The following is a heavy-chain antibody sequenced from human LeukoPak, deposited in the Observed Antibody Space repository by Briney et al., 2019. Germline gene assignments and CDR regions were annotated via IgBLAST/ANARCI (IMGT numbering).Heavy chain of an antibody. V-gene: IGHV3-30*18. Sequence: PGGSLRLSCAASGFTFSSYSMNWVRQAPGKGLEWVAVISYDGSNKYYADSVKGRFTISRDNSKNTLYLQMNSLRAEDTAVYYCAKGDYYDSSGYFDYWGQGTLVTVSS. CDR3: AKGDYYDSSGYFDY. CDR1: GFTFSSYS. D-gene: IGHD3-22*01. CDR2: ISYDGSNK. J-gene: IGHJ4*02.